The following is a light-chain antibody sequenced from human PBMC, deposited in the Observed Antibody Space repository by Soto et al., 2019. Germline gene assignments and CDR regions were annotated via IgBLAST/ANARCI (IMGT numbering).Light chain of an antibody. CDR3: QQADTFTIT. Sequence: DIQMTQSPSSVSASVGDRVTIICQAIKGISRSLEWYQQTPGKAPKIXIYAASRLQSGVPSLFICSGVGPDCTRTISSLQPEDSEIYDCQQADTFTITFGQGTRLEIK. CDR1: KGISRS. J-gene: IGKJ5*01. CDR2: AAS. V-gene: IGKV1D-12*01.